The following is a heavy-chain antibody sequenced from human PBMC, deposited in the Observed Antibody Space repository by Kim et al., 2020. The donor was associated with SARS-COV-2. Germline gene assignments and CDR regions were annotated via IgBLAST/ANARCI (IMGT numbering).Heavy chain of an antibody. J-gene: IGHJ5*02. V-gene: IGHV1-8*01. CDR2: VSPNNGNT. CDR1: GYTFTTYD. D-gene: IGHD1-26*01. CDR3: ARGLGEGATNWFDP. Sequence: ASVKVSCKASGYTFTTYDVNWVRQAPGQGLEWMGWVSPNNGNTGYAQQSHGRVIMTRDTSTSTAYMELNNLKSEDTAVYYCARGLGEGATNWFDPWGPGT.